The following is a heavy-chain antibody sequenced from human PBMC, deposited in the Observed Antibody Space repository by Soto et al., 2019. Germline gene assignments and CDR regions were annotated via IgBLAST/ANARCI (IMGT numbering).Heavy chain of an antibody. Sequence: ASVKVSCKASGYTFTGYYMHWVRQAPGQGLEWMGWINPNSGGTNYAQKFQGWVTMTRDTSISTAYMELSRLRSDDTAVYYCARDQKCSGGSCLGYYYYYGMDVWGQGTTVTVYS. CDR1: GYTFTGYY. V-gene: IGHV1-2*04. CDR3: ARDQKCSGGSCLGYYYYYGMDV. J-gene: IGHJ6*02. CDR2: INPNSGGT. D-gene: IGHD2-15*01.